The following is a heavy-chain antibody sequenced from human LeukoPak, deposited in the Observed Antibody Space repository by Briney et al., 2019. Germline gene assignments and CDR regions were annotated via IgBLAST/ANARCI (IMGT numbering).Heavy chain of an antibody. CDR3: ARVGDYSSSWYDRLYIPS. V-gene: IGHV4-39*07. CDR2: VSYSGRP. J-gene: IGHJ5*02. Sequence: KPSETLSLTCTVSGGSVGSSPYYWAWVRQPPGRELDWIGSVSYSGRPSYTPSLESRVTISVDTSKYQFFLKFNSVTAADTAVYYCARVGDYSSSWYDRLYIPSWGQGTLLTVPS. D-gene: IGHD6-13*01. CDR1: GGSVGSSPYY.